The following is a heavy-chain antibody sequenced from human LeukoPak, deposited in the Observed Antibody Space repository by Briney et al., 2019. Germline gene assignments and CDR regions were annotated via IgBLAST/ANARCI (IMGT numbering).Heavy chain of an antibody. J-gene: IGHJ4*02. CDR2: ISYDGSNK. CDR1: GLTFSSYG. D-gene: IGHD3-16*02. V-gene: IGHV3-30*18. Sequence: GRSLRLSCAASGLTFSSYGMHWVRQAPGKGLEWVAVISYDGSNKYYADSVKGRFTISRDNSKNTLYLQMNRLRAEDTAVYYCAKGRRLGELSFVYWGQGTLVTVSS. CDR3: AKGRRLGELSFVY.